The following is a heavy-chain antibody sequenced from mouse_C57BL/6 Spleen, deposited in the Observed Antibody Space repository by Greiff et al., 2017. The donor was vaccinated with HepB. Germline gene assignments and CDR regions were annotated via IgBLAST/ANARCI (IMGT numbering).Heavy chain of an antibody. Sequence: QVQLQQPGAELVKPGASVKLSCKASGYTFTSYWMHWVKQRPGQGLEWIGMIHPNSGSTNYNEKFKSKAKLTVDKSSSTAYMQLSSLTSEDSAVYYCAGLTTAYDFDYWGQGTTLTVSS. D-gene: IGHD1-2*01. V-gene: IGHV1-64*01. CDR2: IHPNSGST. CDR1: GYTFTSYW. CDR3: AGLTTAYDFDY. J-gene: IGHJ2*01.